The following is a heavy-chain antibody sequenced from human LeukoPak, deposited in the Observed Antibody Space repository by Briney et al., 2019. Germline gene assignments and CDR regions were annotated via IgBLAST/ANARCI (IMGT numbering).Heavy chain of an antibody. CDR2: ISSSSSYI. D-gene: IGHD6-13*01. J-gene: IGHJ3*02. V-gene: IGHV3-21*01. CDR1: GFTFSSYS. CDR3: ARRPPNYSSRSDDAFDI. Sequence: GGSLRLSCAASGFTFSSYSMNWVRQAPGKGLEWVSSISSSSSYIYYADSVKGRFTISRDNAKNSLYLQMNSLRAEDTAVYYCARRPPNYSSRSDDAFDIWGQGTMVTVSS.